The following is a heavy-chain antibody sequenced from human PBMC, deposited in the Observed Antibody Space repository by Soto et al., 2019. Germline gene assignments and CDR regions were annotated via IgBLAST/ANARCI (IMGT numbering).Heavy chain of an antibody. V-gene: IGHV1-8*01. CDR2: MNPNTGNT. Sequence: ASVKVSCKASGYTFTHYDINWVRQATGQGLEWMGWMNPNTGNTGFAQKFQERVTITRDMSTSTAYMELSSLRSEDTAVYYCAAHGGNSNAFDIWGQGTMVTVSS. D-gene: IGHD2-21*02. J-gene: IGHJ3*02. CDR1: GYTFTHYD. CDR3: AAHGGNSNAFDI.